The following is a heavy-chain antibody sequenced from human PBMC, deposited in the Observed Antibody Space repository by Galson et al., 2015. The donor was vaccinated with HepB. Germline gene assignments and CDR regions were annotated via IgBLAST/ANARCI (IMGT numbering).Heavy chain of an antibody. CDR1: GYTFTGYY. CDR2: INPNSGGT. V-gene: IGHV1-2*06. J-gene: IGHJ5*02. CDR3: ARELVAHNWFDP. D-gene: IGHD2-15*01. Sequence: SVKVSCKASGYTFTGYYMHWVRQAPGQGLEWMGRINPNSGGTNYAQKFQGRVTMTRDTSISTAYMELRRLRSDDTAVYYCARELVAHNWFDPWGQGTLVTVSS.